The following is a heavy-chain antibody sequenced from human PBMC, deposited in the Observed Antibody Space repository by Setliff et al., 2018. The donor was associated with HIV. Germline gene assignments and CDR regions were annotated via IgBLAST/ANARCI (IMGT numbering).Heavy chain of an antibody. CDR2: IYYSGST. CDR1: GGSISSGSYY. CDR3: ARHPSGWLMAFYMDV. Sequence: SETLSLTCTVSGGSISSGSYYWGWIRQPPGKGLEWIGSIYYSGSTYYNPSLKSRVTISVDTSKNQFSLKLSSVTAADTAVYYCARHPSGWLMAFYMDVWGKGTTVTVSS. V-gene: IGHV4-39*01. D-gene: IGHD3-22*01. J-gene: IGHJ6*03.